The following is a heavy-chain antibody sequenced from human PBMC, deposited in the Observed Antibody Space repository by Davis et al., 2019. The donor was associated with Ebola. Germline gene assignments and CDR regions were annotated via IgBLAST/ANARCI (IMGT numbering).Heavy chain of an antibody. CDR1: GYTFTSYG. CDR3: ARDLSIAVVGTGGY. CDR2: ISAYLGNT. J-gene: IGHJ4*02. Sequence: ASVKVSCKASGYTFTSYGITWVRQAPGQGLEWMGWISAYLGNTNYAQKLQGRVTMTTDTSTSTAYMELRSLRSDDTAVYYCARDLSIAVVGTGGYWGQGTLVTVSS. V-gene: IGHV1-18*01. D-gene: IGHD6-19*01.